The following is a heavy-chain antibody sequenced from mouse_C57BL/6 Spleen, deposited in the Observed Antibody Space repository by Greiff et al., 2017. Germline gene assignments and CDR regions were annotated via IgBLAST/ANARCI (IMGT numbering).Heavy chain of an antibody. CDR1: GYSFTGSY. J-gene: IGHJ3*01. V-gene: IGHV1-42*01. D-gene: IGHD2-1*01. CDR2: INPSTGGT. CDR3: ARLVRGNYVGFGY. Sequence: VQLQQSGPELVKPGASVKISCKASGYSFTGSYMNWVKQSPEKSLEWIGEINPSTGGTTYNQKFKAKATLTVDKSSSTAYMQLKSLTSEDSAVYNGARLVRGNYVGFGYWGQGTLGTVSA.